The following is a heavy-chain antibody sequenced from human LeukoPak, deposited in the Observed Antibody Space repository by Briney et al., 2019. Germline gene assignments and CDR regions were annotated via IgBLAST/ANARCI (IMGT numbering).Heavy chain of an antibody. CDR2: ISYDGSNK. Sequence: GGSLRLSCAASGFTFSSYGMHWVRQAPGKGLEWVAVISYDGSNKYYADSVKGRFTISRDNSKNTLYLQMNSLRAEDTAVYYCAKALSPWVTTVRGVIIDAFDIWGQGTMVTVSS. J-gene: IGHJ3*02. V-gene: IGHV3-30*18. CDR3: AKALSPWVTTVRGVIIDAFDI. D-gene: IGHD3-10*01. CDR1: GFTFSSYG.